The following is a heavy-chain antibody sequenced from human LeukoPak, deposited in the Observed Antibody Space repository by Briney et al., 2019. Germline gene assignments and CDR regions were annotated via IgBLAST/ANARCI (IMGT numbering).Heavy chain of an antibody. Sequence: KPSETLSLTCSVSGISIRSYFWSGIRQPAGKTLEWIGRISTSGSSKYNPPLKSRVTMSVDTSKNQFSLKLSSVTAADTAVYYCARDRIGWPGFDPWGQGTLVTVSS. J-gene: IGHJ5*02. D-gene: IGHD6-19*01. CDR1: GISIRSYF. V-gene: IGHV4-4*07. CDR2: ISTSGSS. CDR3: ARDRIGWPGFDP.